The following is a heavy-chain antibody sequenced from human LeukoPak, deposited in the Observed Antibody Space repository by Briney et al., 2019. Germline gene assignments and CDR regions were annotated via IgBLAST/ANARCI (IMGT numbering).Heavy chain of an antibody. J-gene: IGHJ4*02. Sequence: PGGSLRLSCAGSGFTFSGYSMNWVRQAPGKGLEWVSSISSSSSYIYYADSVKGRFTISRDNAKNSLYLQMNSLRAEDTAVYFCARDVQVATIYPLDYWGQGTLVTVSS. D-gene: IGHD5-12*01. V-gene: IGHV3-21*01. CDR3: ARDVQVATIYPLDY. CDR1: GFTFSGYS. CDR2: ISSSSSYI.